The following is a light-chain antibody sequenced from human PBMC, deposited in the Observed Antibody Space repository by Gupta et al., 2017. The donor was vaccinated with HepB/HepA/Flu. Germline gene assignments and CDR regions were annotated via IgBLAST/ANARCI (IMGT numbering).Light chain of an antibody. CDR2: GAS. Sequence: EIVLTQSPGTLSLSPGERATLSCRASQSVSSSYLAWYQKKPDQAPRLLIYGASSRATGIPDRFSGSGSVTDFTLTISRLEPEDFAVYYCQQYGSSPRTFGPGTKVDIK. J-gene: IGKJ3*01. CDR3: QQYGSSPRT. V-gene: IGKV3-20*01. CDR1: QSVSSSY.